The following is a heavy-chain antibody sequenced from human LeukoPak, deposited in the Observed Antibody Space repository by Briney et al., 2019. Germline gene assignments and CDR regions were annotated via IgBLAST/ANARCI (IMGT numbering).Heavy chain of an antibody. V-gene: IGHV3-7*01. CDR2: INPDGSDK. CDR3: GASILS. D-gene: IGHD2-15*01. Sequence: GGSLRLSCAASGFSFSSFWMGWVRQAPGKGLEWVANINPDGSDKNYVDSVKGRFTISRDNAKNALFLQMSSLRVEDTAVYYRGASILSWGQGTLVTVSS. J-gene: IGHJ4*02. CDR1: GFSFSSFW.